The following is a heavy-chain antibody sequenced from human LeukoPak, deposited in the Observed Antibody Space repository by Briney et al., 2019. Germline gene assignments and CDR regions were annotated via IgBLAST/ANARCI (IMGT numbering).Heavy chain of an antibody. D-gene: IGHD6-19*01. Sequence: PGGSLRLSCAASGFTVSSNYMNWVRQAPGKGLEWVSSISSSSSYIYYADSVKGRFTISRDNAKNSLYLQMNSLRAEDTAVYYCARDQGQWLPTGNYAMDVWGHGTTVTVSS. V-gene: IGHV3-21*01. J-gene: IGHJ6*02. CDR1: GFTVSSNY. CDR3: ARDQGQWLPTGNYAMDV. CDR2: ISSSSSYI.